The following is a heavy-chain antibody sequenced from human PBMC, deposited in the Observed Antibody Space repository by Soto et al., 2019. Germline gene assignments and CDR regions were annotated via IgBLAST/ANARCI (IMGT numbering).Heavy chain of an antibody. J-gene: IGHJ4*02. CDR1: GGSISSGDSY. V-gene: IGHV4-30-4*01. CDR2: ILYSGTT. CDR3: ARNGALDY. Sequence: QVQLQESGPGLVKPSQTLSLTCTVSGGSISSGDSYWSWIRQPPGKGLEWIGYILYSGTTNYNPSLESRLTISVDTSKNQFSLKLTSVTAADTAVYYCARNGALDYWGRGTLVTVSS. D-gene: IGHD2-8*01.